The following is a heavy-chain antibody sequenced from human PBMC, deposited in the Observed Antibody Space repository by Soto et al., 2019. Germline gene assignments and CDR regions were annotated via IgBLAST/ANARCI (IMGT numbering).Heavy chain of an antibody. CDR2: IYYSGTT. V-gene: IGHV4-39*01. D-gene: IGHD6-19*01. CDR1: GGSISSSSYY. J-gene: IGHJ1*01. CDR3: ARATMSSGWYPEYFHH. Sequence: SETLSLTCTVSGGSISSSSYYWAWVRQPPGKGLEWIGSIYYSGTTYYNPSLKSRVTISEDTSKNQFSLNLNSVTAADTAVYYCARATMSSGWYPEYFHHSGQGTLVTVSS.